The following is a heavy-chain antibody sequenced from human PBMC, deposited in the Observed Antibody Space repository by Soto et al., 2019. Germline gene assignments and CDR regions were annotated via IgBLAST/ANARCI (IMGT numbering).Heavy chain of an antibody. J-gene: IGHJ3*01. V-gene: IGHV3-30*18. CDR1: GFRIANYG. CDR3: AKVIDATDCSSSSCSRASDV. D-gene: IGHD2-2*01. CDR2: ISYDGSSK. Sequence: GGSLRLSCTAPGFRIANYGMHWVRQAPGRGLEWVALISYDGSSKFYADSVKGRFTISRDNSKNTLYLEVNNLRAEDTAVYYCAKVIDATDCSSSSCSRASDVWGQGTMVTVSS.